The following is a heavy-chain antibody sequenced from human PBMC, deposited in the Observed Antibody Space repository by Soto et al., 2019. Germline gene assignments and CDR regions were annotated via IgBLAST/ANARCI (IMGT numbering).Heavy chain of an antibody. CDR3: ARHRGTRDQYYYYGMDV. Sequence: SETLSLTCTVSGGSISSRSYYWGWIRQPPGKGLEWIGSIFDSGSTYYNPSLKSRVTISVDTSKNQLSLKLNSVTPADTAIYYCARHRGTRDQYYYYGMDVCVQRTTVTVSS. CDR1: GGSISSRSYY. D-gene: IGHD1-26*01. CDR2: IFDSGST. V-gene: IGHV4-39*01. J-gene: IGHJ6*02.